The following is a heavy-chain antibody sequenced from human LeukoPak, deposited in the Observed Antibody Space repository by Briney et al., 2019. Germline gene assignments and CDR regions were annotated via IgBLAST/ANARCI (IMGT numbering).Heavy chain of an antibody. CDR2: ISYDGSNE. V-gene: IGHV3-30*04. J-gene: IGHJ6*03. CDR3: ARVVATMDYYYYMDV. D-gene: IGHD5-12*01. Sequence: GGSLRLSCAASGFTFSSYVMHWVRQAPGKGLEWVAIISYDGSNEYYADSVKGRFTISRDNSKNTLYLQMNSLRAEDTALYYCARVVATMDYYYYMDVWGKGTTVTVSS. CDR1: GFTFSSYV.